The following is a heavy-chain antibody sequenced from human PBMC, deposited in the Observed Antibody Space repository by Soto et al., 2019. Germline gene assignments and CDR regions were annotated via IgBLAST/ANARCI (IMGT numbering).Heavy chain of an antibody. V-gene: IGHV3-53*01. CDR2: IYSGGIT. Sequence: EVQLVESGGGLIQPGGSLRLSFAASGFTVSSNYMSCVRQAPGKGLEWVSVIYSGGITYYADSVKGRFTISRDNSKNTLYLQMNSLRAEDTAVYYCARDRVESGYPEYFQHWGQGTLVTVSS. CDR1: GFTVSSNY. J-gene: IGHJ1*01. D-gene: IGHD3-22*01. CDR3: ARDRVESGYPEYFQH.